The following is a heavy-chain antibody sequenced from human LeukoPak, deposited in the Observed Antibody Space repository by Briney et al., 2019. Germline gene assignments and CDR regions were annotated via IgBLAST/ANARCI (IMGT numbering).Heavy chain of an antibody. D-gene: IGHD3-22*01. Sequence: GSSVKVSCKASGGTFSSYAISWVRQAPGQGLEWMGRIIPIFGTANYAQKFQGRVTITTDESTSTAYMELSSLRSEGTAVYYCARDYYYDSSGYYPPNDYWGQGTLVTVSS. CDR1: GGTFSSYA. CDR3: ARDYYYDSSGYYPPNDY. J-gene: IGHJ4*02. CDR2: IIPIFGTA. V-gene: IGHV1-69*05.